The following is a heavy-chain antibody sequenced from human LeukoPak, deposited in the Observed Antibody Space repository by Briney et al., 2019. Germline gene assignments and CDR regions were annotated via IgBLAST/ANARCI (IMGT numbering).Heavy chain of an antibody. D-gene: IGHD6-19*01. V-gene: IGHV3-48*01. CDR3: AKQAVARSFDY. J-gene: IGHJ4*02. Sequence: GGSLRLSCVASGFTFSSYGMHWVRQAPGKGLEWVSYISGSSGIIDYADSVRGRFTISRDNAKNSLYLQMNSLRAEDTAVYYCAKQAVARSFDYWGQGTLVTVSS. CDR1: GFTFSSYG. CDR2: ISGSSGII.